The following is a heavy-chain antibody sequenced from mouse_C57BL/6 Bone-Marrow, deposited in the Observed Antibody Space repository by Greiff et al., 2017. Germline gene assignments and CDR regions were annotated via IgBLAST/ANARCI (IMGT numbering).Heavy chain of an antibody. CDR2: IWSGGST. CDR3: AKKATSYYDYEFAY. V-gene: IGHV2-4*01. D-gene: IGHD2-4*01. J-gene: IGHJ3*01. CDR1: GFSLTSYG. Sequence: QVQLKESGPGLVQPSQSLSITCTVSGFSLTSYGVHWVRQPPGTGLEWLGVIWSGGSTDYNAAFISRLSISKDNSKSQVFFKMNILQADDTAIYYGAKKATSYYDYEFAYWGQGTLVTVSA.